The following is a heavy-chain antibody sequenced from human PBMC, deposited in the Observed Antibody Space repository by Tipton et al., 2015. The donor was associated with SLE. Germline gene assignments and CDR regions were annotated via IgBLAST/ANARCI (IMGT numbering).Heavy chain of an antibody. CDR3: GRLFTSLTYGRAVYFFDY. Sequence: GLVKPSETLSLTCTVSGASISNGGYQWGWIRQPPGKGLEWLGNIFYSGSTYYSPSLNSRLTIYVDTSKNQFSLKLSSVTAADTAVYSCGRLFTSLTYGRAVYFFDYWGRGTLVTVSS. CDR1: GASISNGGYQ. CDR2: IFYSGST. D-gene: IGHD4-17*01. V-gene: IGHV4-39*01. J-gene: IGHJ4*02.